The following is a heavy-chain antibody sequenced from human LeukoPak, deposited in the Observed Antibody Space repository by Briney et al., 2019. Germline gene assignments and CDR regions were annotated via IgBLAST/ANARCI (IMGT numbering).Heavy chain of an antibody. V-gene: IGHV3-23*01. Sequence: PPGGSLRLSCAASGFTFSSYAMSWVRQAPGKGLEWVSAISGSGGSTYYADSVKGRFTISRDNSKNTLYLQMNSLRAEDMAVYYCAKDHVTGYYGSGSKYFDYWGQGTLVTVSS. D-gene: IGHD3-10*01. CDR1: GFTFSSYA. CDR2: ISGSGGST. J-gene: IGHJ4*02. CDR3: AKDHVTGYYGSGSKYFDY.